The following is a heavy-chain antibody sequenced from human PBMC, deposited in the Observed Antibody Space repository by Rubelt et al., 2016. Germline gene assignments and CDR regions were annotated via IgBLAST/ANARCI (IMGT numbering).Heavy chain of an antibody. J-gene: IGHJ2*01. CDR2: INAGNGNT. CDR3: ARSKDTAMVTDADWYFDL. V-gene: IGHV1-3*01. D-gene: IGHD5-18*01. Sequence: QVQLVQSGAEVKKPGASVKVSCQASGYTFTSYAMHWVRQAPGQRLEWMGWINAGNGNTKYSQKFQGRVTITRDTSARTAYMELSSLRSEDTAVYYCARSKDTAMVTDADWYFDLWGRGTLVTVSS. CDR1: GYTFTSYA.